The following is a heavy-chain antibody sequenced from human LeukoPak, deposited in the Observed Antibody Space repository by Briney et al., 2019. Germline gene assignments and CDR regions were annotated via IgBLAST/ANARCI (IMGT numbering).Heavy chain of an antibody. CDR2: IYYSGST. CDR1: GGSISSGGYY. J-gene: IGHJ4*02. D-gene: IGHD3-22*01. V-gene: IGHV4-31*03. CDR3: ARAEKLHEGYYDSSGYYLPPYYFDY. Sequence: SETLSLTCTVSGGSISSGGYYWSWIRQHPGKGLEWIGYIYYSGSTYHNPSLKSRVTISVDTSKNQFSLKLSSVTAADTAVYYCARAEKLHEGYYDSSGYYLPPYYFDYWGQGTLVTVSS.